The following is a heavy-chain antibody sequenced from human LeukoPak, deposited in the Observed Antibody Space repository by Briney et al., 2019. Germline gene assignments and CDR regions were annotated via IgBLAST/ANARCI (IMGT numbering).Heavy chain of an antibody. Sequence: ASVKVSCKASGGTFSSYTISWVRQAPGQGLEWMGGIIPIFGTANYAQKLQGRVTITTDESTSTAYMELSSLRSEDTAVYYCARERYGSGSCTLAFRRRNHNAFDIWGQGTMVTVSS. J-gene: IGHJ3*02. V-gene: IGHV1-69*05. CDR2: IIPIFGTA. CDR1: GGTFSSYT. CDR3: ARERYGSGSCTLAFRRRNHNAFDI. D-gene: IGHD3-10*01.